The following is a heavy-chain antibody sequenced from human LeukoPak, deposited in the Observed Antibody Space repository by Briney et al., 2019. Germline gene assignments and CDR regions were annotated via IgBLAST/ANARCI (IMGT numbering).Heavy chain of an antibody. Sequence: PGGSLRLSCAASGFTFSDYYMSWIRQAPGKGLEWVSSISSSSTYTNYADSLKGRFTISRDNSKNTLYLQMNSLRAEDTAVYYCARDHYYDSSGYPLYDYWGQGTLVTVSS. CDR1: GFTFSDYY. J-gene: IGHJ4*02. D-gene: IGHD3-22*01. CDR2: ISSSSTYT. V-gene: IGHV3-11*06. CDR3: ARDHYYDSSGYPLYDY.